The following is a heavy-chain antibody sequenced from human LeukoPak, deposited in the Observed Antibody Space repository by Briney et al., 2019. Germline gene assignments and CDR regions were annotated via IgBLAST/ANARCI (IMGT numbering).Heavy chain of an antibody. J-gene: IGHJ4*02. CDR2: ISAYNGNT. CDR3: ARWRLPKYYFDY. CDR1: GYTFTSYD. D-gene: IGHD2-15*01. Sequence: ASVKVSCKASGYTFTSYDISGVRQAPGQGLDWIGWISAYNGNTNYAQKLQGRVTMTTDTSTSTAYMELRSLRSDDTAVYYCARWRLPKYYFDYWGQGTLVTVSS. V-gene: IGHV1-18*01.